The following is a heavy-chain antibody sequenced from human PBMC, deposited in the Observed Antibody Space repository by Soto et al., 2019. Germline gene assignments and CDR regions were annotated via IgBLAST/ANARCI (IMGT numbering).Heavy chain of an antibody. CDR2: ISTNGGST. J-gene: IGHJ6*02. Sequence: PGGSLRLSCSASGFTFRIYAMHWVRQAPGKGLEYVSTISTNGGSTYYADSVKGRFAISRDNSKNSLYLHMNSLRDEDTAVYYCARVIMDVWGQGTTVTVSS. CDR3: ARVIMDV. V-gene: IGHV3-64*04. CDR1: GFTFRIYA.